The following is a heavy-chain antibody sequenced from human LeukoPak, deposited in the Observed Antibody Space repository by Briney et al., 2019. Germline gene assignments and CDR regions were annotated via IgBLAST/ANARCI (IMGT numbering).Heavy chain of an antibody. D-gene: IGHD6-13*01. CDR2: IYTSGNT. CDR3: ARDLSSNWYSDYFDY. J-gene: IGHJ4*02. Sequence: TSETLSLTCTVSGGSLSGHYWSWIRQPAGKGLEWIGRIYTSGNTNFNPSLKSRVTMSVDPSKNQFSLKLSSVTAADTAVYYCARDLSSNWYSDYFDYWGQGTLVTVSS. CDR1: GGSLSGHY. V-gene: IGHV4-4*07.